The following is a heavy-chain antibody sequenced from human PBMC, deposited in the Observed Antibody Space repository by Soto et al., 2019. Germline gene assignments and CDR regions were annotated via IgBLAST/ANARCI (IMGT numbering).Heavy chain of an antibody. J-gene: IGHJ3*02. CDR1: GFTFSSYD. CDR3: ARGHKTYYDILTGPPDDAFDI. CDR2: IGTAGDT. Sequence: GGSLRLSCAASGFTFSSYDMHWVRQATGKGLEWVSAIGTAGDTYYPGSVKGRFTISRENAKNSLYLQMNSLRAEDTAVYYCARGHKTYYDILTGPPDDAFDIWGQGTMDTVSS. D-gene: IGHD3-9*01. V-gene: IGHV3-13*01.